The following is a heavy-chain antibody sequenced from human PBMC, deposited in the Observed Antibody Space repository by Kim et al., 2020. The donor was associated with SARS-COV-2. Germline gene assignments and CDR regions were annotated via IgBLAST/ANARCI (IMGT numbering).Heavy chain of an antibody. J-gene: IGHJ6*02. CDR1: GFTFSNYG. CDR3: AKDCYVSGTYYIHTYYYGMDV. V-gene: IGHV3-30*18. Sequence: GGSLRLSCAASGFTFSNYGIHWVRQAPCKGLEWVGVTSFDGSNKYYADSVKGRFTISRDNSKKTVFLQMNSLRAEDTALYYCAKDCYVSGTYYIHTYYYGMDVWGQGTTVTVSS. D-gene: IGHD3-10*01. CDR2: TSFDGSNK.